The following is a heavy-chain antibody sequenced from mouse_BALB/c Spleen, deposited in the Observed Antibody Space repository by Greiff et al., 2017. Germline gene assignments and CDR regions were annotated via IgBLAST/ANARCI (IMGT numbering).Heavy chain of an antibody. CDR1: GFTFSSYT. J-gene: IGHJ3*01. V-gene: IGHV5-6-4*01. CDR3: TGSSSFAY. Sequence: EVHLVESGGDLVKPGGSLKLSCAASGFTFSSYTMSWVRQTPEKRLEWVATISSGGSYTYYPDSVKGRFTISRDNAKNTLYLQMSSLKSEDTAMYYCTGSSSFAYWGQGTLVTVSA. D-gene: IGHD1-1*01. CDR2: ISSGGSYT.